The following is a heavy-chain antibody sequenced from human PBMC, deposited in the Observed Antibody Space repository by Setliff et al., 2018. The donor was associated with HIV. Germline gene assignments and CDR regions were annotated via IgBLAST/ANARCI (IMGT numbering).Heavy chain of an antibody. CDR3: ARARGPEGYFDS. D-gene: IGHD3-10*01. J-gene: IGHJ4*02. V-gene: IGHV4-61*05. CDR1: GGSISSSGPGYY. CDR2: IYYNGFA. Sequence: SETLSLTCTVSGGSISSSGPGYYWGWVRQAPGGGLEWTGNIYYNGFANYNPSLKSRLTISVDTSKNQFSLKMSSVTAADTAVYYCARARGPEGYFDSWGQGTLVTVSS.